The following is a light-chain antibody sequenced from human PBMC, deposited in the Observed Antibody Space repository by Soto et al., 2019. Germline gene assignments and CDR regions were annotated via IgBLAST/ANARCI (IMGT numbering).Light chain of an antibody. CDR1: QSVGTF. Sequence: EIVLTQSPATLSLSPGERATLSCRTSQSVGTFFAWYQQKPGQAPRLLIYDASNRATGIPARFSGSGSGTDFTLTISSLEPEDFAVYYCQQYGNFPYTFGQGTKVDIK. J-gene: IGKJ2*01. CDR3: QQYGNFPYT. V-gene: IGKV3-11*01. CDR2: DAS.